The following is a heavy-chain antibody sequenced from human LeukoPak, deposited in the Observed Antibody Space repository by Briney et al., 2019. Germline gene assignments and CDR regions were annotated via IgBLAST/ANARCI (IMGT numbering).Heavy chain of an antibody. D-gene: IGHD1-26*01. Sequence: ASVKVSCKASGYTFTSYGISWVRQAPGQGLEWMGWISAYNGNTNYAQKLQGRVTLTTDTSTSTAYMELRSLRSDDTAVYYCARGSRYKLIVGATSAFDIWGQGTMVTVSS. CDR1: GYTFTSYG. CDR2: ISAYNGNT. CDR3: ARGSRYKLIVGATSAFDI. V-gene: IGHV1-18*01. J-gene: IGHJ3*02.